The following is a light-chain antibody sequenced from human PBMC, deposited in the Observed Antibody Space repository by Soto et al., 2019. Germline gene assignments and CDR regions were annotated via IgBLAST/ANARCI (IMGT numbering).Light chain of an antibody. Sequence: ENVLTQSPGTLSLSTGERATLSCRASQRVSSSYLAWYQQKPGQAPRLLIYGASTRATGIPDRFSGSGSGTDFTLTISRLEPEDFAVYFCQRYGSSPPFTFGQGTKVDIK. CDR1: QRVSSSY. CDR3: QRYGSSPPFT. V-gene: IGKV3-20*01. CDR2: GAS. J-gene: IGKJ2*01.